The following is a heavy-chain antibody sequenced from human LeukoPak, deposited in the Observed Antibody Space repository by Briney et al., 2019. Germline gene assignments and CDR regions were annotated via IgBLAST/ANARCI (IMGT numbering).Heavy chain of an antibody. CDR3: AHRSGGSLTRHFDY. CDR1: GFSLXXXGVG. J-gene: IGHJ4*02. Sequence: TXTCXXSGFSLXXXGVGVGWIRQPPVKALEWLTLIYWNDDTRYSPSLRSSLTITKDTSKNQVVLTMTNMDPVDTATYYCAHRSGGSLTRHFDYWGQGTLVTVSS. CDR2: IYWNDDT. D-gene: IGHD2-15*01. V-gene: IGHV2-5*01.